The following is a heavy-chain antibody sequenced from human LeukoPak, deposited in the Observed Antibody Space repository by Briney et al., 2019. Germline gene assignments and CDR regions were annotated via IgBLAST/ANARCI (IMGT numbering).Heavy chain of an antibody. D-gene: IGHD1-26*01. J-gene: IGHJ4*02. V-gene: IGHV4-59*12. CDR1: GGSFSGYY. Sequence: SETLSLTCAVYGGSFSGYYWSWIRQPPGKGLEWIGYIYYSGSTNYNPSLKSRVTISVDTSKNQFSLKLSSVTAADTAVYYCARDLIVGTTMYSGAFDYWGQGTLVTVSS. CDR2: IYYSGST. CDR3: ARDLIVGTTMYSGAFDY.